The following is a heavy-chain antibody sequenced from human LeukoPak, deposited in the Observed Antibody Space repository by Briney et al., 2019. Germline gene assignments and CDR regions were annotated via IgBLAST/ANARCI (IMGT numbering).Heavy chain of an antibody. Sequence: KASETLSLTCAVYGGSFSGYYWSWIRQPPGKGLEWIGYIYYSGSTYYNPSLKSRVTISVDTSKNQFSLKLSSVTAADTAVYYCARVSADDNEAFDIWGQGTMVTVSS. D-gene: IGHD1-1*01. J-gene: IGHJ3*02. CDR1: GGSFSGYY. CDR2: IYYSGST. CDR3: ARVSADDNEAFDI. V-gene: IGHV4-30-4*08.